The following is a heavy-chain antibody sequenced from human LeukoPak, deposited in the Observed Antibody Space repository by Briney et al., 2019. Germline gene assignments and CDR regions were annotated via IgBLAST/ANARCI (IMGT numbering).Heavy chain of an antibody. CDR3: TRDWGPAVAGILVAVHMVL. Sequence: GGSLRLSCTASGFTFGDYAMSWVRQAPGKGLEWVGFIRSKAYGGTTEYAASVKGRFTISRDDSKSIAYLQMNSLNTEDTAVYYCTRDWGPAVAGILVAVHMVLWGQGTLVTVSS. J-gene: IGHJ4*02. CDR1: GFTFGDYA. D-gene: IGHD6-19*01. CDR2: IRSKAYGGTT. V-gene: IGHV3-49*04.